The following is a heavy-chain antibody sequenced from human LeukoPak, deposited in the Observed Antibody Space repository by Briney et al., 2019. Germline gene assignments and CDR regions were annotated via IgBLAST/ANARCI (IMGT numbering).Heavy chain of an antibody. Sequence: ASVKVSCKASGYTFTSYGISWVRQAPGQGLEWMGWISAYNGNTNYAQKLQGRVTMTTDTPTSTAYMELRSLRSDDTAVYYCARGGPSYGSGSDAFDIWGQGTMVTVSS. CDR1: GYTFTSYG. V-gene: IGHV1-18*01. CDR2: ISAYNGNT. D-gene: IGHD3-10*01. J-gene: IGHJ3*02. CDR3: ARGGPSYGSGSDAFDI.